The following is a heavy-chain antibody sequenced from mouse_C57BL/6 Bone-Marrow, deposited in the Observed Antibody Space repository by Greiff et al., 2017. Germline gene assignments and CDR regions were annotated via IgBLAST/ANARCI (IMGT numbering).Heavy chain of an antibody. Sequence: QVQLKQPGAELVKPGASVKVSCKASGYTFTSYWMHWVKQRPGQGLEWIGRIHPSDSDTNYNQKFKGKATLTVDKSSSTAYMQHSSLTSEDSAVYYWAISAGSSYAWFAYWGQGTLVTVSA. CDR3: AISAGSSYAWFAY. CDR2: IHPSDSDT. V-gene: IGHV1-74*01. D-gene: IGHD1-1*01. J-gene: IGHJ3*01. CDR1: GYTFTSYW.